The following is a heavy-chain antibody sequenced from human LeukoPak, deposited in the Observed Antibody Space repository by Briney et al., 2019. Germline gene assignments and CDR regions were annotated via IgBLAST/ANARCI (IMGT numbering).Heavy chain of an antibody. V-gene: IGHV4-34*01. D-gene: IGHD6-13*01. CDR3: ARGPKQLVPRYFQH. Sequence: TSETLSLTCAVYGGSFSGYYWSWIRQRPGKGLEWIGEINHSGSANYNPSLKSRVTISVDTSKNQFSLKLSSVTAADTAVYYCARGPKQLVPRYFQHWGQGTLVTVSS. CDR1: GGSFSGYY. CDR2: INHSGSA. J-gene: IGHJ1*01.